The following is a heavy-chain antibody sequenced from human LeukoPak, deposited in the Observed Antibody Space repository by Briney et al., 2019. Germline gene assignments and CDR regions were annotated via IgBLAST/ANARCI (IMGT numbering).Heavy chain of an antibody. CDR1: GGTFSSYA. D-gene: IGHD6-13*01. CDR3: ARGPAAAGFSNWFDP. V-gene: IGHV1-69*04. CDR2: IIPILGIA. Sequence: GASVKVSCTASGGTFSSYAISWVRQAPGQGLEWMGRIIPILGIANYAQKFQGRVTITADKSTSTAYMELSSLRSEDTAVYYCARGPAAAGFSNWFDPWGQGTLVTVSS. J-gene: IGHJ5*02.